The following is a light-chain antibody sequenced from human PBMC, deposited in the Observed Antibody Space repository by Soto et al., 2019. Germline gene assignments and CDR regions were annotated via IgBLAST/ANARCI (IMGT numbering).Light chain of an antibody. J-gene: IGLJ2*01. CDR3: SSYAGSSTIVV. CDR1: SSDVGGYNY. Sequence: QSALTQPPSASGSPGQSVTISCTGTSSDVGGYNYVSWYQQHPGKAPNLMIYEVSKRPSGVPDRFSGSKSGNTASLTVSGLQDEDEAYYYCSSYAGSSTIVVFGGGTKVTVL. CDR2: EVS. V-gene: IGLV2-8*01.